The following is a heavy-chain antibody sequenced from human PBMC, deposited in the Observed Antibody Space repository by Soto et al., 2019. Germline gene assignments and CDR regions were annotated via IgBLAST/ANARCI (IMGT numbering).Heavy chain of an antibody. V-gene: IGHV1-18*01. Sequence: AASVKVSCKASGYTFTNFGISWVRQAPGQGLEWMGWISAYNGNTNYAQNLQGRVTMTTDTSTSTAYMELRSLRSDDTAVYHCARETAGGWFDPWGQRTLVPVSS. CDR3: ARETAGGWFDP. D-gene: IGHD3-16*01. J-gene: IGHJ5*02. CDR1: GYTFTNFG. CDR2: ISAYNGNT.